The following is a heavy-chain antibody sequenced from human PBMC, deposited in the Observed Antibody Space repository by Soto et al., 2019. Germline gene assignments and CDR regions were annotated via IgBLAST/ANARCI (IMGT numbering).Heavy chain of an antibody. CDR1: GGSISSYY. J-gene: IGHJ5*02. CDR2: IYTSGSA. CDR3: ARGPEWGDKGNWFDP. D-gene: IGHD3-10*01. V-gene: IGHV4-4*07. Sequence: PSETLSLTCTVSGGSISSYYWSWIRQPAGKGLEWIGRIYTSGSANYNPSLKSRVTMSVDTSKNQFSLKLSSVTAADTAVYYCARGPEWGDKGNWFDPWGQGTLVTVSS.